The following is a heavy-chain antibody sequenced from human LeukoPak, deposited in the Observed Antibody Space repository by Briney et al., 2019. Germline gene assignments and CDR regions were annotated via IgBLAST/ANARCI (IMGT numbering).Heavy chain of an antibody. V-gene: IGHV3-43*01. D-gene: IGHD3-9*01. CDR3: ARSWDILTGPDY. J-gene: IGHJ4*02. CDR2: ISWDGGST. Sequence: PGGSLRLSCAASGFTFDDYTMHWVRQAPGKGLEWVSLISWDGGSTYYADSVKGRFTISRDNSKNSLYLQMNSLRTEDTALYYCARSWDILTGPDYWGQGTLVTVSS. CDR1: GFTFDDYT.